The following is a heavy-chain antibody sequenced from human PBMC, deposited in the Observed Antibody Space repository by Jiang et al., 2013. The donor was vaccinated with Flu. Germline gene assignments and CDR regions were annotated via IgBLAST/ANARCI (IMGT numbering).Heavy chain of an antibody. J-gene: IGHJ4*02. CDR3: ARDHSSGPHYFDY. CDR2: ISAYNGNT. Sequence: SWVRQAPGQGLEWMGWISAYNGNTNYAQKLQGRVTMTTETSTSTAYMELRSLRSDDTAVYYCARDHSSGPHYFDYWGQGTLVTVSS. D-gene: IGHD3-22*01. V-gene: IGHV1-18*01.